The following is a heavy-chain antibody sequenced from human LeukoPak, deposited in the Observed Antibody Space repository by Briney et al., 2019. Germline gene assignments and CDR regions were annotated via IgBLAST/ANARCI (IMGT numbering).Heavy chain of an antibody. D-gene: IGHD2-15*01. CDR1: GGSISSYY. CDR2: IYYSGST. V-gene: IGHV4-59*01. Sequence: PETLYLTCTVSGGSISSYYWSWIRQPPGKGLEWIGYIYYSGSTNYNPSLKSRVTISVDTSKNQFSLKLSSVTAADTAVYYCASGPFSSGGSCYLDWGQGTLVTVSS. CDR3: ASGPFSSGGSCYLD. J-gene: IGHJ4*02.